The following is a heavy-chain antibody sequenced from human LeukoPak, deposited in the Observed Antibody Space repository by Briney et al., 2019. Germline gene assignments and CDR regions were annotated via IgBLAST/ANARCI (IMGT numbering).Heavy chain of an antibody. CDR2: IRYDGSNK. CDR3: AKDFRAARPVNYSDY. D-gene: IGHD6-6*01. CDR1: GFTFSSYG. Sequence: PGGSLRLSCAASGFTFSSYGMHWVRQAPGKGLEWVAFIRYDGSNKYYADSVKGRFTISRDNSKNTLYLQMNSLRAEDTAVYYCAKDFRAARPVNYSDYWGQGTLVTVSS. V-gene: IGHV3-30*02. J-gene: IGHJ4*02.